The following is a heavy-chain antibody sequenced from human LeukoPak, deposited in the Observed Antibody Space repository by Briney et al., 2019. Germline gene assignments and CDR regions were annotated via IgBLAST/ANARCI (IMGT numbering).Heavy chain of an antibody. Sequence: SQNLSLTCAISGDSVSGNRATWNWLRQSPSRGLEWLGRIYYRSKWYSDYAVSVKGRITINPDTSKNQFSLLLNSVTPEDTAVYFCGRAEHDWGSDYWGQGTLVTVSS. CDR2: IYYRSKWYS. J-gene: IGHJ4*02. CDR1: GDSVSGNRAT. CDR3: GRAEHDWGSDY. V-gene: IGHV6-1*01. D-gene: IGHD3-9*01.